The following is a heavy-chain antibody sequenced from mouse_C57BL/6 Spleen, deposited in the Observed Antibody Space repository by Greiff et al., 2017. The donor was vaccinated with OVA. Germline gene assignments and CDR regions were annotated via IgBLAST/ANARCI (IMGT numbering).Heavy chain of an antibody. CDR3: ARHEGGYYYGSSPPFDY. CDR1: GYTFTEYT. J-gene: IGHJ2*01. CDR2: FYPGSGSI. D-gene: IGHD1-1*01. Sequence: QVQLQQSGAELVKPGASVKLSCKASGYTFTEYTIHWVKQRSGQGLEWIGWFYPGSGSIKYNEKFKDKATLTADKSSSTVYMELSRLTSEDSAVYFCARHEGGYYYGSSPPFDYGGQGTTLTVSS. V-gene: IGHV1-62-2*01.